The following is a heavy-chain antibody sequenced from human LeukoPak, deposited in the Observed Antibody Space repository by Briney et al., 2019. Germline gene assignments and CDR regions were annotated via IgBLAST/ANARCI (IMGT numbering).Heavy chain of an antibody. CDR2: ISYDGSNK. D-gene: IGHD3-22*01. Sequence: PGGSLRLSCAASGFTFSSYATHWVRQAPGKGLEWVAVISYDGSNKYYADSVKGRFTISRDNSKNTLYLQMNSLRAEDTAVYYCARGDYYDSSMGYFQHWGQGTLVTVSS. CDR3: ARGDYYDSSMGYFQH. V-gene: IGHV3-30-3*01. J-gene: IGHJ1*01. CDR1: GFTFSSYA.